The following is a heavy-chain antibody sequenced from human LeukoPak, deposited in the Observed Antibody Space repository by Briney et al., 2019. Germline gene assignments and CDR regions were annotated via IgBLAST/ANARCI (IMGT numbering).Heavy chain of an antibody. V-gene: IGHV1-18*01. CDR1: GYTFTSYG. CDR2: ISAYNGNT. Sequence: ASVKVSCKASGYTFTSYGISWVRQAPGQGLEWMGWISAYNGNTNYAQKLQGRVTMTTDTSTSTAYMELRSLRSDDTAVYYCAREIHPGSSWYWLTEYYYYGMDVWGQGTTVTVSS. CDR3: AREIHPGSSWYWLTEYYYYGMDV. J-gene: IGHJ6*02. D-gene: IGHD6-13*01.